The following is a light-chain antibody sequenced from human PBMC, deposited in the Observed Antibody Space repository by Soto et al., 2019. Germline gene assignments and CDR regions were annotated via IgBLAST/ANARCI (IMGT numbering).Light chain of an antibody. J-gene: IGLJ1*01. Sequence: QSALSQPASVSGSPGQSIAISCTGTSSDVGSYNLVSWYQQHPGKAPKLMIYDAFRRPSGVSDRFSDSRSGNTASLTISGLQSEDEADYYCCAYAGSNTYVFGTGTQLTVL. CDR1: SSDVGSYNL. CDR2: DAF. CDR3: CAYAGSNTYV. V-gene: IGLV2-23*01.